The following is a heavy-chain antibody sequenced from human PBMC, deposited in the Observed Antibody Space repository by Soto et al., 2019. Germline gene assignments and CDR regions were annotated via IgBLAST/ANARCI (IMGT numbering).Heavy chain of an antibody. CDR3: ARDQPWFGP. V-gene: IGHV4-30-2*01. Sequence: SETLSLTCAVSGGSISSGGYSWSWIRQPPGKGLEWIGYMYHSGSTYYNPSLKSRVTISVDRSKNQFSLKLSSVTAADTAVYYCARDQPWFGPWGQGTLVTVSS. J-gene: IGHJ5*02. CDR2: MYHSGST. CDR1: GGSISSGGYS.